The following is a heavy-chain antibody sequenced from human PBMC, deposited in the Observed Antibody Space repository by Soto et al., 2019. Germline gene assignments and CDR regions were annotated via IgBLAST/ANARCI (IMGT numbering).Heavy chain of an antibody. CDR1: GYTFTSYG. J-gene: IGHJ6*02. Sequence: GASVKVSCKASGYTFTSYGISWVRQAPGQGLEWMGWISAYNGNTNYAQKLKGRVTMTTDTSTSTAYMELRSLRSDDTAVYYCARDVEGYYDFWSGYYLSLNRARDGMDVWGQGTTVTVSS. V-gene: IGHV1-18*01. CDR3: ARDVEGYYDFWSGYYLSLNRARDGMDV. CDR2: ISAYNGNT. D-gene: IGHD3-3*01.